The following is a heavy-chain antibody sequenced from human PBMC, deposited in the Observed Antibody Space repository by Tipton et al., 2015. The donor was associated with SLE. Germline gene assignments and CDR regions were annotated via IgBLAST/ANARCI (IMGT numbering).Heavy chain of an antibody. J-gene: IGHJ5*02. V-gene: IGHV4-59*01. D-gene: IGHD3-16*01. CDR1: GSSISSYY. CDR2: IYYSGST. CDR3: ARASELGIDP. Sequence: TLSLTCTVSGSSISSYYWSWIRQPPGKGLEWIGYIYYSGSTNYNPSLKSRVTITLDTSKNQFSLKLSSVTTADTAVYYCARASELGIDPWGQGTLVTVSS.